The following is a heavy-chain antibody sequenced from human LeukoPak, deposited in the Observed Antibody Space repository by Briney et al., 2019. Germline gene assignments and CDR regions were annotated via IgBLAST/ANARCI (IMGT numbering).Heavy chain of an antibody. CDR3: ARVNINNWHSCDY. CDR1: GGSISSHNW. V-gene: IGHV4-4*02. Sequence: SETLSLTSAVSGGSISSHNWWGWVRQPPGKGLEWIGEIYHSGSPNYNPSLKSRVTISVDKSRNHFSLNLSSVTAADTAVYYCARVNINNWHSCDYWGQGTLVTVSS. J-gene: IGHJ4*02. CDR2: IYHSGSP. D-gene: IGHD1-1*01.